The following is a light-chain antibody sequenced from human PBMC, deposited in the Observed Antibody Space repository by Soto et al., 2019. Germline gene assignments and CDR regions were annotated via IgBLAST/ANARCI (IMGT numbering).Light chain of an antibody. CDR2: NNN. V-gene: IGLV1-47*02. CDR3: AAWDDSLSVVV. Sequence: QSVLTQPPSASGTPGQRGTISCSGSTSNLGSNYVYWYQQFPGTAPKLLIYNNNQRPSGVPDRFSGSKSGTSASLAISGPRSEDETDYYCAAWDDSLSVVVFGGGTKLTVL. CDR1: TSNLGSNY. J-gene: IGLJ3*02.